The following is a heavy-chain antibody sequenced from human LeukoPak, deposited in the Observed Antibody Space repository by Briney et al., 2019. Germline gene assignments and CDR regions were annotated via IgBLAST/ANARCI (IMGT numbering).Heavy chain of an antibody. V-gene: IGHV4-59*01. J-gene: IGHJ3*02. CDR2: IYYSGST. D-gene: IGHD3-22*01. CDR3: ARGVPYYYDSSGSPQGAFDI. CDR1: GGSISSYY. Sequence: SETLSLTCTVSGGSISSYYWNWIRQPPGKGLEWIGYIYYSGSTNYNPSLKSRVTISVDTSKNQFSLKLSSVTAADTAVYYCARGVPYYYDSSGSPQGAFDIWGQGTMVTVSS.